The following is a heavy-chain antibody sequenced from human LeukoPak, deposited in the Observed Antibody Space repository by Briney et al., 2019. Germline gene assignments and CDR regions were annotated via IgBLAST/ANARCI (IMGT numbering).Heavy chain of an antibody. D-gene: IGHD6-13*01. CDR3: ARGVSSSWLYYYYYMDV. CDR1: GYTFTSYD. J-gene: IGHJ6*03. CDR2: MNPNSGNT. Sequence: GASVKVSCKASGYTFTSYDINWVRQATGQGLEWMGWMNPNSGNTGYAQKFQGRVTMTRNTSISTAYMELSSLRSEDTAVYYCARGVSSSWLYYYYYMDVWGKGTTVTISS. V-gene: IGHV1-8*01.